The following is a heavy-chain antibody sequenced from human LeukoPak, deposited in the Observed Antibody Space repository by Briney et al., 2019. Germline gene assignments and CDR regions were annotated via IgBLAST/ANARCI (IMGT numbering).Heavy chain of an antibody. CDR1: GGTFSSYT. D-gene: IGHD3-10*01. Sequence: SVKVSCKASGGTFSSYTISWVRQAPGQGLEWMGRIIPILGIANYAQKFQGRVTITADKSTNTAYMDLSSLRSEDTAVYYCARNSLSVGGQSEYFQHWGQGTLVTVSS. J-gene: IGHJ1*01. CDR3: ARNSLSVGGQSEYFQH. V-gene: IGHV1-69*02. CDR2: IIPILGIA.